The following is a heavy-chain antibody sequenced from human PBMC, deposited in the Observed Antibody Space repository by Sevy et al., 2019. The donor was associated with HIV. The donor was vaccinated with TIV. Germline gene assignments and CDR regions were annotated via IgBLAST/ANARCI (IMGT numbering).Heavy chain of an antibody. CDR3: AREALYYYDSERHYDDAFDM. D-gene: IGHD3-22*01. V-gene: IGHV3-7*01. J-gene: IGHJ3*02. Sequence: GGSLRLSCAASGFTFSSHYMSWVRQAPGKGLEWVANIKQDGSDKFYVESVKGRFTISIDNVKNSLYLQLSSLRAEDTGMYFCAREALYYYDSERHYDDAFDMWGPGTMVTVSS. CDR1: GFTFSSHY. CDR2: IKQDGSDK.